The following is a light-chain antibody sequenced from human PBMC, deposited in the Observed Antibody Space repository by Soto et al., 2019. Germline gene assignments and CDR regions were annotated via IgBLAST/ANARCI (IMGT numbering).Light chain of an antibody. CDR3: QQYNNWPPWT. J-gene: IGKJ1*01. Sequence: EIVFTPSPGTLSLSPGERATLSCRASQSVSNNYLAWYQQKPGQAPRLLIYGASTRATGIPARFSGSGSGTEFTLTISSLQSEDFAVYYCQQYNNWPPWTFGQGTKVDIK. CDR2: GAS. V-gene: IGKV3-15*01. CDR1: QSVSNN.